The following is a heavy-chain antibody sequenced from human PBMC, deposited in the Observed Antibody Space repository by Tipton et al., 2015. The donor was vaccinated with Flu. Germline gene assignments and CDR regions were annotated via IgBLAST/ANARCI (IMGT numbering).Heavy chain of an antibody. CDR2: IWYDGSNE. CDR3: ARDRSFYFDS. Sequence: SLRLSCAASGFPFRSYAMHWVRQAPGKGLEWVAVIWYDGSNEYEAEAVKGRFTISRDNSKNTLYLQMNSLRAEDTAVYYCARDRSFYFDSWGQGTLVTVSA. V-gene: IGHV3-33*01. CDR1: GFPFRSYA. J-gene: IGHJ4*02.